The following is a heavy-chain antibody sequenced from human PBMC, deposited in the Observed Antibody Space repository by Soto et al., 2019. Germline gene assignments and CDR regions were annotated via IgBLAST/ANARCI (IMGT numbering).Heavy chain of an antibody. Sequence: QVQLQESGPGLVKPSGTLSLTCAVSAGPFTSNNWWNWDRQPPVQGLEWNGEIYRTGRTNYKPSLKSRVTISLDKYEPQFSLKVTSLTAAGTAVYYCASRDPGTSVDYWGQGTLVTVSS. CDR3: ASRDPGTSVDY. CDR2: IYRTGRT. J-gene: IGHJ4*02. V-gene: IGHV4-4*02. D-gene: IGHD1-7*01. CDR1: AGPFTSNNW.